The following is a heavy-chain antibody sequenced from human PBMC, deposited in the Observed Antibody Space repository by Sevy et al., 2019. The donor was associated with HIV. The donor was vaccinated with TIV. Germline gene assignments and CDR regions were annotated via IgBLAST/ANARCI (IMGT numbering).Heavy chain of an antibody. V-gene: IGHV1-18*01. CDR3: AREFYYDILTGYFPAFDY. CDR2: ISAYNGNT. D-gene: IGHD3-9*01. Sequence: ASVKVSCKASGYTFTSYGISWVRQAPGQGLEWMGWISAYNGNTNYAQKLQGRVTMTTDTSTSTAYMELRSLRSDDTAVYYCAREFYYDILTGYFPAFDYWGQGTLVTVSS. J-gene: IGHJ4*02. CDR1: GYTFTSYG.